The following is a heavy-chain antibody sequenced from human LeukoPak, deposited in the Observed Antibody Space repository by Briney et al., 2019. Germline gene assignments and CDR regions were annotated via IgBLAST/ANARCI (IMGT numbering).Heavy chain of an antibody. V-gene: IGHV4-4*07. Sequence: KPSETLSLTCTVSGGSISSYYWSWIRQPAGKGLEWIGRIYTSGTTNYNPSLKSRVTTSVDTSKSQFSLRLSSVTAADTAVYYCAREGYCSSTRCYLHGMDVWGQGTTVTVSS. J-gene: IGHJ6*02. D-gene: IGHD2-2*01. CDR2: IYTSGTT. CDR3: AREGYCSSTRCYLHGMDV. CDR1: GGSISSYY.